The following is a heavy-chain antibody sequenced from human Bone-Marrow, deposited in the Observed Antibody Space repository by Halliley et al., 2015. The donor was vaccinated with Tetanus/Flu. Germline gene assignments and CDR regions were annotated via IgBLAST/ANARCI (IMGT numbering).Heavy chain of an antibody. V-gene: IGHV6-1*01. Sequence: GLEWLGRTNYRSNWYNDYAVSVKSRITVNPDTSKDQFSLQLDSVTPEDTAVYYCATGNYFFDYWGQGTLVTVSS. CDR3: ATGNYFFDY. CDR2: TNYRSNWYN. D-gene: IGHD1-7*01. J-gene: IGHJ4*02.